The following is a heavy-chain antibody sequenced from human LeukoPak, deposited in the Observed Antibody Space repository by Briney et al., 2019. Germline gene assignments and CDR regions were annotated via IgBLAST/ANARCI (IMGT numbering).Heavy chain of an antibody. Sequence: ASVKVSCKASGGTFSSYAISWVRQAPGQGLEWMGGIIPIFGTANYAQKFQGRVTITTDESTSTAYMELSSLRSEDTAVYYCARTVVGATTGQMDYWGQGTLVTVSS. CDR2: IIPIFGTA. CDR3: ARTVVGATTGQMDY. D-gene: IGHD1-26*01. V-gene: IGHV1-69*05. CDR1: GGTFSSYA. J-gene: IGHJ4*02.